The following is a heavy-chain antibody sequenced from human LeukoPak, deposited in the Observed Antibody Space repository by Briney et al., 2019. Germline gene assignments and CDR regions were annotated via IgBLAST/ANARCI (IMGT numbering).Heavy chain of an antibody. J-gene: IGHJ4*02. Sequence: PGGSLRLSCAASEFTFSSYAMHWVRQAPGKGLEWVAVISYDGSNKYYADSVKGRFTISRDNSKNTLYLQMNSLRAEDTAVYYCASADCSSTSCYTVDYWGQGTLVTVSS. CDR1: EFTFSSYA. CDR3: ASADCSSTSCYTVDY. V-gene: IGHV3-30*01. CDR2: ISYDGSNK. D-gene: IGHD2-2*02.